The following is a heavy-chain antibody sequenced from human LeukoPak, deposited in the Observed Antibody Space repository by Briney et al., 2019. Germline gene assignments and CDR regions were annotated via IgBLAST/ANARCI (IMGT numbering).Heavy chain of an antibody. D-gene: IGHD4-17*01. CDR1: GFTFSTYV. CDR2: ISSNGDTT. CDR3: ARDGGYGDYDC. J-gene: IGHJ4*02. V-gene: IGHV3-64*01. Sequence: PGGSLRLSCAASGFTFSTYVLHWVRRAPGEGPEYVSAISSNGDTTHYGTSVKGTFTISRDNSKNPLYLQMGSLRAEDTAVYYCARDGGYGDYDCWGQGTLVTVSS.